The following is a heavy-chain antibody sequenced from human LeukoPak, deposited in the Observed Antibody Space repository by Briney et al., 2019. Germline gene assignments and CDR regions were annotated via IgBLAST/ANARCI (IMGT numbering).Heavy chain of an antibody. CDR3: ARQEATVSSNWFVP. D-gene: IGHD4-11*01. V-gene: IGHV4-39*01. Sequence: KPSGNLSHNCTVSGGSLSSSSYYWGWIRQPPGEGLGWVGSIYYSGSTYYNPSLKRRVTISVDTSKNQFSLKLSSVTAADTAVYYCARQEATVSSNWFVPWGQGTLVTVSS. CDR2: IYYSGST. CDR1: GGSLSSSSYY. J-gene: IGHJ5*02.